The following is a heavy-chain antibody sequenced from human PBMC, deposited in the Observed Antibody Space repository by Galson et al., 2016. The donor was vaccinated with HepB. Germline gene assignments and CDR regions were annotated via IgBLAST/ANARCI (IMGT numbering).Heavy chain of an antibody. CDR3: ARDPPLNKLRNGYMDG. CDR2: IGTTSNYI. CDR1: GFTFRNCD. J-gene: IGHJ6*03. D-gene: IGHD1-7*01. Sequence: SLRLSCAASGFTFRNCDMTWVRQAPGKGLEWVSSIGTTSNYIYYADSVRGRFTISRDTASNSLYLQMDSLRAEDTALYYCARDPPLNKLRNGYMDGWGKGTTVTVSS. V-gene: IGHV3-21*01.